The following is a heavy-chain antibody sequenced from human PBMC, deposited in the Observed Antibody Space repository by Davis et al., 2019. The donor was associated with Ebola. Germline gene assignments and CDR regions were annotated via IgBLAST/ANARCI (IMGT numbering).Heavy chain of an antibody. Sequence: GGSLKISCAASGFTFSSYSMNWVRQAPGKGLEWVSSISSSSSYIYYADSVKGRFTISRDNSKNTLYLQMNSLRAEDTAVYYCAKNNWNDFIMLDYWGQGTLVTVSS. CDR3: AKNNWNDFIMLDY. V-gene: IGHV3-21*04. CDR1: GFTFSSYS. CDR2: ISSSSSYI. D-gene: IGHD1-1*01. J-gene: IGHJ4*02.